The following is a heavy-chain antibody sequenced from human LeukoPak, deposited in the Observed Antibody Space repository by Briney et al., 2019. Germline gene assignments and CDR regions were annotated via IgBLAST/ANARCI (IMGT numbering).Heavy chain of an antibody. V-gene: IGHV3-21*01. CDR2: ISSSSSYI. J-gene: IGHJ4*02. CDR1: GITFNSYT. CDR3: ARGGPLGDTNRFDF. D-gene: IGHD1-14*01. Sequence: GGSLRLSCAASGITFNSYTMNWVRQAPGKGLEWVSSISSSSSYIYYAASVKGRFTISRDNSQNTVDLQMDSLRAEDTAVYYCARGGPLGDTNRFDFWGQGILVTVSS.